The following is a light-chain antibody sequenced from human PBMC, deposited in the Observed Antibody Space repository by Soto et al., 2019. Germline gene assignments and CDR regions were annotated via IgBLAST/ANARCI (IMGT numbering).Light chain of an antibody. Sequence: QSVLTQPASVSGSPGQSITISCTGTSSDIGGYNYVSWYQQHPGKAPKLMIYDVSNRPSGISNRFSGSTSGNTASLTISGLQAEDEADYYCDSYTSSSTPVFGGGTKVTVL. J-gene: IGLJ2*01. CDR2: DVS. CDR1: SSDIGGYNY. V-gene: IGLV2-14*03. CDR3: DSYTSSSTPV.